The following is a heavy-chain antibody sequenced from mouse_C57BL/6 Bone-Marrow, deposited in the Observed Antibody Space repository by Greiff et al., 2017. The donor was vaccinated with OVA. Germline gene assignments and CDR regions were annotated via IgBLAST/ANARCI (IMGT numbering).Heavy chain of an antibody. CDR1: GYTFTDYY. CDR2: IYPGSGNT. CDR3: AREGDYDVPYYFDY. D-gene: IGHD2-4*01. Sequence: QVQLQQSGAELVRPGASVKLSCKASGYTFTDYYINWVKQRPGQGLEWIARIYPGSGNTYYNEKFKGKATLTAEKSSSTAYMQISSLTSEDSAVDFCAREGDYDVPYYFDYWGQGTTRTGSS. V-gene: IGHV1-76*01. J-gene: IGHJ2*01.